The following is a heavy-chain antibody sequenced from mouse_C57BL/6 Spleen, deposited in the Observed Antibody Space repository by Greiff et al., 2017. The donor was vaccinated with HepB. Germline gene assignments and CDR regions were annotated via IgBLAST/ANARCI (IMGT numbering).Heavy chain of an antibody. Sequence: QVQLKESGPELVKPGASVKISCKASGYAFSSSWMNWVKQRPGKGLEWIGRIYPGDGDTNYNGKFKGKATLTADKSSSTAYMQLSSLTSEDSAVYFCARPFITTVVATNFDVWGTGTTVTVSS. D-gene: IGHD1-1*01. CDR3: ARPFITTVVATNFDV. J-gene: IGHJ1*03. CDR2: IYPGDGDT. V-gene: IGHV1-82*01. CDR1: GYAFSSSW.